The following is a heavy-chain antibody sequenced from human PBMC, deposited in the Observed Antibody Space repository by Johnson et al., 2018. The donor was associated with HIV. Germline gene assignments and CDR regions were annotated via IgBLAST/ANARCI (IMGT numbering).Heavy chain of an antibody. Sequence: EQLVESGGGLVQPGGSLRLSCAASGFTVSSNYMSWVRQAPGKGLEWVSVIYSGGSTYYADAVKGRFTISRDNSKNTLYLQINSLRAEDTAVYYCARASSGYYSDAFDMWGQGTMVSVSS. CDR3: ARASSGYYSDAFDM. CDR2: IYSGGST. D-gene: IGHD3-22*01. V-gene: IGHV3-66*02. CDR1: GFTVSSNY. J-gene: IGHJ3*02.